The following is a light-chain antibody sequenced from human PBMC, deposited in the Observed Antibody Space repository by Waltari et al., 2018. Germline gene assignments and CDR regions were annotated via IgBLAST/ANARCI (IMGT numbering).Light chain of an antibody. J-gene: IGLJ3*02. CDR3: LSRDTTSTRV. CDR2: GPD. Sequence: SSELTQDPAVSVALGQTVSITCKGDSLSRYYASWYQQRPGQAPILILYGPDNRPSGIPDRFSGSTSGNTASLTITGAQAEDEADYYCLSRDTTSTRVFGGGTRLTV. V-gene: IGLV3-19*01. CDR1: SLSRYY.